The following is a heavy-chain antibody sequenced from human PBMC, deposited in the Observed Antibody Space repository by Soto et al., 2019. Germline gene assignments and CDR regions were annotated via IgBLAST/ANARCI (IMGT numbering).Heavy chain of an antibody. CDR1: GGSISSYY. J-gene: IGHJ6*02. Sequence: PSETLSLTCTVSGGSISSYYWSWIRQPPGKGLEWIGYIYYSGSTNYNPSLKSRVTISVDTSKNQFSLKLSSVTAADTAVYYCARAKLLWFGELALLYGMDVWGQGTTVTVSS. V-gene: IGHV4-59*01. D-gene: IGHD3-10*01. CDR3: ARAKLLWFGELALLYGMDV. CDR2: IYYSGST.